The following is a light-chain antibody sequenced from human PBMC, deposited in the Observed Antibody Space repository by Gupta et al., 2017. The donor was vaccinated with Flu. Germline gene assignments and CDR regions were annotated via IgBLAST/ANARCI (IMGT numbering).Light chain of an antibody. V-gene: IGLV1-51*01. CDR3: GTWETSLSVGV. CDR1: NTNTGSIY. CDR2: ENG. Sequence: SVLSQSPSVSAAPAQTVTISHSPGNTNTGSIYVSWYQQLPGPAPKLLIYENGTRPSGITDRFSGSKSGTSATLAIAGLQTEDEADYYCGTWETSLSVGVFGGGTKLTVL. J-gene: IGLJ3*02.